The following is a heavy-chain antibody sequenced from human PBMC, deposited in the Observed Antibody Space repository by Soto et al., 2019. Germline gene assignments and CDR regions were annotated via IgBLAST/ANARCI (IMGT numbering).Heavy chain of an antibody. D-gene: IGHD3-10*01. CDR3: ARDRGYDAHDYYYNSMDV. CDR2: IRGFSPYT. J-gene: IGHJ6*03. V-gene: IGHV3-21*01. Sequence: GGSLRLSCISSGFTFRTYTMNWVRQAPGKGLEWVSGIRGFSPYTFYAESVKGRFTISRDNAKNSLYLQMNSLRAEDTAVYYCARDRGYDAHDYYYNSMDVWGQGTTVTVSS. CDR1: GFTFRTYT.